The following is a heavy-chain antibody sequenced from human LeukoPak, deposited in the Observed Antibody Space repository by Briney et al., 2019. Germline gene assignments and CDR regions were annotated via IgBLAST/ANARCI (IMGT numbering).Heavy chain of an antibody. Sequence: GRSLRLSCAASGFTFSSYGMHWVRQAPGKGLEWVAVISYDGSNKYYADSVKGRFTISRDNSKNTLYLQMNSLRTEDTAVYFCAKEVDWNPDYYYYGMDVWGQGTTVTVSS. CDR3: AKEVDWNPDYYYYGMDV. CDR1: GFTFSSYG. D-gene: IGHD1-1*01. J-gene: IGHJ6*02. CDR2: ISYDGSNK. V-gene: IGHV3-30*18.